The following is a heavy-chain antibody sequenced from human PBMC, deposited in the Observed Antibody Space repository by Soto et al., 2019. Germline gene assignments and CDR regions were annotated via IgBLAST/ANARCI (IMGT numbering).Heavy chain of an antibody. V-gene: IGHV1-69*13. Sequence: GASVKVSCEASGGIFSSYSFSWVRQAPGQGLEWMGGIIPSFGTANYAHKFQGGVTITADESTSTAYMEVGSLRSEDTALYYCSRSLGSGSYYFDWGQGTLVTVSS. J-gene: IGHJ4*02. D-gene: IGHD3-10*01. CDR1: GGIFSSYS. CDR2: IIPSFGTA. CDR3: SRSLGSGSYYFD.